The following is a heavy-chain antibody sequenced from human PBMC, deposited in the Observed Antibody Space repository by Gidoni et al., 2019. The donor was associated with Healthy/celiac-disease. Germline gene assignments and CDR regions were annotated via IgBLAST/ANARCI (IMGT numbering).Heavy chain of an antibody. J-gene: IGHJ4*02. D-gene: IGHD3-22*01. Sequence: QLQLQESGPGMVKPSETLSLTCTVSDGYISSRSYYWGWIRQPPGKGLEWIGSIYYIGSTYYTPSFKSRVSIAVDTSKNQFSLKLSSVTASDTAVYYCARQVYDSSGYEPYYFDYWGQGTLVTVSS. CDR3: ARQVYDSSGYEPYYFDY. V-gene: IGHV4-39*01. CDR2: IYYIGST. CDR1: DGYISSRSYY.